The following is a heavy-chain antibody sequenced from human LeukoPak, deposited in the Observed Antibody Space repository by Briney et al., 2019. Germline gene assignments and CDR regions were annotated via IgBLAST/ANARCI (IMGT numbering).Heavy chain of an antibody. CDR2: IYYSGST. D-gene: IGHD1-1*01. Sequence: SETLSLTCTVSGGSISSGGYYWSWIRQRPGKGLEWIGYIYYSGSTYYNPSLKSRVTISVDTSKNQFSLKLSSVTAADTAVYYCARGTYTHAFDIWGQGTMVTVSS. J-gene: IGHJ3*02. CDR1: GGSISSGGYY. V-gene: IGHV4-31*03. CDR3: ARGTYTHAFDI.